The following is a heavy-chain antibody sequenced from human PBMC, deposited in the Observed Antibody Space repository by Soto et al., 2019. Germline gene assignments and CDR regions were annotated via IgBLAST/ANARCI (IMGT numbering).Heavy chain of an antibody. CDR2: ISSSSSTI. CDR3: ASVLSPRGSGWTPSVDY. CDR1: GFTFSSYS. V-gene: IGHV3-48*01. J-gene: IGHJ4*02. Sequence: QPGGSLRLSCAASGFTFSSYSMNWVRQAPGKGLEWVSYISSSSSTIYYADSVKGRFTISRDNAKNSLYLQMNSLRAEDTAVYYCASVLSPRGSGWTPSVDYWGQGTLVTVSS. D-gene: IGHD6-19*01.